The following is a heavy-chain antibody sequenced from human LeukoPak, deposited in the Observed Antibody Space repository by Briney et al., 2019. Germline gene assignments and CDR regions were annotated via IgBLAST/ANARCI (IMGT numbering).Heavy chain of an antibody. D-gene: IGHD3-16*02. Sequence: GGSLRLSCAASGFTVSSNYMSWVRQAPGKGLEWVSIIYSGGSTFYADSVKGRFTISRDNSKNTLYLQMNSLRAEDTAVYYCARSSRLGELSSTFDYWGQGTLVTVSS. CDR2: IYSGGST. J-gene: IGHJ4*02. V-gene: IGHV3-53*01. CDR3: ARSSRLGELSSTFDY. CDR1: GFTVSSNY.